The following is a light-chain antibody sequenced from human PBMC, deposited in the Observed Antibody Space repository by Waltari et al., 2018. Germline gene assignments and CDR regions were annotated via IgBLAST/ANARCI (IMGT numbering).Light chain of an antibody. Sequence: EIVMTQTPLSLPVTLGQPASISCRSSQSLVHIDGNTYLNWLHQRPGQPARLLLYEISKRVSGVPDRVSGSGAGTDFTLEITRVEPDDVGIYYCSQTSQFPLTFGQGTRVEIK. CDR3: SQTSQFPLT. CDR2: EIS. J-gene: IGKJ1*01. V-gene: IGKV2-24*01. CDR1: QSLVHIDGNTY.